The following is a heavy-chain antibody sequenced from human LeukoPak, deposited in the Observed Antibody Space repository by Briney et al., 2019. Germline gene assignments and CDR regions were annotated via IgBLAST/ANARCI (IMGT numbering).Heavy chain of an antibody. D-gene: IGHD6-13*01. CDR1: GFTFSNYA. J-gene: IGHJ3*02. CDR2: ISYDGSNK. V-gene: IGHV3-30-3*01. Sequence: GGSLRLSCAASGFTFSNYAMTWVRQAPGKGLEWVAVISYDGSNKYYADSVKGRFTISRDNSKNTLYLQMNSLRAEDTAVYYCARDRGIRRAAADPSDAFDIWGQETMVTVSS. CDR3: ARDRGIRRAAADPSDAFDI.